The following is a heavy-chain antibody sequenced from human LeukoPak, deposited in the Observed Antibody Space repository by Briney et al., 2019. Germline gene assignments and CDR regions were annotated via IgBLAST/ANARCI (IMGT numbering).Heavy chain of an antibody. V-gene: IGHV3-30-3*01. CDR2: ISYDGSNE. CDR1: GFTFSNFA. Sequence: PGGSLRLSCAASGFTFSNFAMHWVRQAPGKGLEWVAVISYDGSNEYYADSVKGRFSISRDNSKNTLFLQMNSLRAEGTAVYFCAREAAGDMQPYYYYGMDVWGQGTTVTVSS. CDR3: AREAAGDMQPYYYYGMDV. D-gene: IGHD3-16*01. J-gene: IGHJ6*02.